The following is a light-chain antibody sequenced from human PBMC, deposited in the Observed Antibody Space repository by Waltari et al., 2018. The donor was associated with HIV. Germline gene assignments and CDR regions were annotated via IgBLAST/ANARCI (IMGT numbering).Light chain of an antibody. J-gene: IGKJ4*01. CDR1: QGVSIN. CDR3: QQYNDWPLT. V-gene: IGKV3-15*01. Sequence: EVVMTQSPATLSVSPGERAPLPCRASQGVSINLAWHQQKPGQAPRLLIYGASTRATGIPARFSGSGAGTEFTLTISRLQSEDFAVYYCQQYNDWPLTFGGGTKVEIK. CDR2: GAS.